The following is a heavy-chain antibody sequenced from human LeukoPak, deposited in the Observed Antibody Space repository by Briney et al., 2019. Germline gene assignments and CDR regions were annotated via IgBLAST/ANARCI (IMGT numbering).Heavy chain of an antibody. CDR1: GFTFSSYS. Sequence: GGSLRLSCAASGFTFSSYSMNWVRQAPGKGLEWVSSISSSSSYIYYADSVKGRFTISRDNAKNSLYLQMNSLRAEDTAVYYCARVYAFWSGYLGYWGQGTLVTVSS. J-gene: IGHJ4*02. CDR3: ARVYAFWSGYLGY. V-gene: IGHV3-21*01. CDR2: ISSSSSYI. D-gene: IGHD3-3*01.